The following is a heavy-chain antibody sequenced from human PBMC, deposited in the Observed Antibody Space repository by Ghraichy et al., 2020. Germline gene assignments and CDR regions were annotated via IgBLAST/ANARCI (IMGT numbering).Heavy chain of an antibody. V-gene: IGHV3-7*01. Sequence: GGSLRLSCVASGFTFSSYWMSWVRQAPGKGLEWVANIKQDGSEKYYVDSVKGRFTISRDNAKNSLYLQMNSLRAEDTAVYYCARVGLTYYDSSGYYYFDYWGQGTLVTVSS. CDR3: ARVGLTYYDSSGYYYFDY. CDR2: IKQDGSEK. CDR1: GFTFSSYW. J-gene: IGHJ4*02. D-gene: IGHD3-22*01.